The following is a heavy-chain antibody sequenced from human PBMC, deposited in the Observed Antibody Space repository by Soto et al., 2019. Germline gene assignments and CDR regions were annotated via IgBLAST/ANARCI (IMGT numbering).Heavy chain of an antibody. CDR3: ARDERSYGEPPFDY. V-gene: IGHV1-2*02. D-gene: IGHD3-16*01. CDR1: GFILTGYY. CDR2: IKSNGGDP. J-gene: IGHJ4*02. Sequence: GASVKVSCKASGFILTGYYIHWVRQAPGQGLEWMGWIKSNGGDPKYAQKFQDRVTMTRDTSMNTVYMELSSLRSDDSAVYYCARDERSYGEPPFDYWGQGTLVTVSS.